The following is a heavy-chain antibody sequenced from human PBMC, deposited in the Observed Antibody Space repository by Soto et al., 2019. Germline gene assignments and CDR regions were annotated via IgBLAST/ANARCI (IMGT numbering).Heavy chain of an antibody. J-gene: IGHJ4*02. CDR3: ARDPVGATREDTYFDY. V-gene: IGHV1-18*01. CDR2: ISAYNGNT. D-gene: IGHD1-26*01. Sequence: ASVKVSCKASGYTFTSYGISWVRQAPGQGLEWMGWISAYNGNTNYAQKLQGRVTMTTDTSTSTAYMELRSLRSEDTAVYYCARDPVGATREDTYFDYWGQGTLVTVSS. CDR1: GYTFTSYG.